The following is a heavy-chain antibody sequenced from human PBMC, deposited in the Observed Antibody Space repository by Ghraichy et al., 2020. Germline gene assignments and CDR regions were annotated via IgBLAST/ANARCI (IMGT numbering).Heavy chain of an antibody. CDR2: IYYSGST. Sequence: SETLSLTCTVSGGSISSYYWSWIRQPPGKRLEWIGYIYYSGSTNYNPSLKSRVTISVDTSKNQFSLKLSSVTAADTAVYYCARTQAVAATPPYYYYYGMDVWGQGTTVTVSS. J-gene: IGHJ6*02. V-gene: IGHV4-59*01. CDR3: ARTQAVAATPPYYYYYGMDV. D-gene: IGHD2-15*01. CDR1: GGSISSYY.